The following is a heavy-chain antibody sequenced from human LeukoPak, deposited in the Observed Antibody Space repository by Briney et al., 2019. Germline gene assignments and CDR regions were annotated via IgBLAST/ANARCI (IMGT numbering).Heavy chain of an antibody. Sequence: GGSLRLSCTASGSNLGDYVMTWVRQAPGKGLEWVGFVRNKAYGGTQESAASLKGRFSILRDDSKNIAYMQMNSLKTEDTAVYYCTRTDDSSFLPFDSWGQGTLVTVSS. D-gene: IGHD4-11*01. CDR3: TRTDDSSFLPFDS. CDR2: VRNKAYGGTQ. CDR1: GSNLGDYV. V-gene: IGHV3-49*04. J-gene: IGHJ4*02.